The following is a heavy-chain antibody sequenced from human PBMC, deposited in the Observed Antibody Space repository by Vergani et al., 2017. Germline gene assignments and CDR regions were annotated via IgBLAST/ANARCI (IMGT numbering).Heavy chain of an antibody. V-gene: IGHV1-69*01. J-gene: IGHJ4*02. CDR1: GGPFSSNA. D-gene: IGHD5-12*01. Sequence: QVQLVQSGAEVKKPGSSVKVSCKASGGPFSSNARSWVRQAHGQGLEWMGGIIPIFGTANYAQKFQGRVTITADESTSTAYMELSRLRSEDTAVDYWARSGYDLGGYFDYWGQGTLVTVSS. CDR2: IIPIFGTA. CDR3: ARSGYDLGGYFDY.